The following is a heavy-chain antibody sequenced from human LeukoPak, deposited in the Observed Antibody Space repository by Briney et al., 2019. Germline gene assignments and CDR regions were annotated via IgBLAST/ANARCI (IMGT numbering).Heavy chain of an antibody. CDR2: IKDDGTEK. J-gene: IGHJ4*02. CDR3: ARRLSGSYYAYFDC. V-gene: IGHV3-7*01. CDR1: GFTFSSYW. Sequence: GGSLRLSCAASGFTFSSYWMSWVRQAPGKGLEWVANIKDDGTEKYYVDSMKGRFTISRDNAKNSLYLQMNSLRAEDTAVYYCARRLSGSYYAYFDCWGQGTLVTVSS. D-gene: IGHD1-26*01.